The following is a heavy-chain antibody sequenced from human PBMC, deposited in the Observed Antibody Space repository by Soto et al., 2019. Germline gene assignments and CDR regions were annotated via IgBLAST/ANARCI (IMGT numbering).Heavy chain of an antibody. J-gene: IGHJ5*02. CDR2: INHSGST. Sequence: TLSLTCAVYGGSFSGYYWSWIRQPPGKGLEWIGEINHSGSTNYNPSLKSRVTISVDTSKNQFSLKLSSVTAADTAVYYCARGGYDFWSGYYTGSAWFDPWGQGTLVTVSS. D-gene: IGHD3-3*01. V-gene: IGHV4-34*01. CDR3: ARGGYDFWSGYYTGSAWFDP. CDR1: GGSFSGYY.